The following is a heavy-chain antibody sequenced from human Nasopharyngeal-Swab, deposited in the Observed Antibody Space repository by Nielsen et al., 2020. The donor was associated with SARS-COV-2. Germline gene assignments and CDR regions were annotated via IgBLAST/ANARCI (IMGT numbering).Heavy chain of an antibody. D-gene: IGHD6-13*01. Sequence: GESLKISCAAAGFTFTNFGMSWVRQAPGKGLEWVANIKQDGSEKYYVDSVKGRFTISRDNAKNSLYLQMNSLRAEDTAVYYCARLGGSSWYFDYWGQGTLVTVSS. V-gene: IGHV3-7*04. CDR3: ARLGGSSWYFDY. J-gene: IGHJ4*02. CDR1: GFTFTNFG. CDR2: IKQDGSEK.